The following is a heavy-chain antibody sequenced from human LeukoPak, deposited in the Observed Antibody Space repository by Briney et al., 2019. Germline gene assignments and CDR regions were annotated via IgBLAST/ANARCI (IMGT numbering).Heavy chain of an antibody. Sequence: GGSLRLSCAASGFSFSSHAMNWVRQAPGKGLEWVSGISGSGYSTSYEDSVKGRFTISRDSSKNTLYLQMNSLRAEDTAVYYCTTGIRGDCGQGTLVTVSS. CDR3: TTGIRGD. CDR1: GFSFSSHA. J-gene: IGHJ4*02. V-gene: IGHV3-23*01. CDR2: ISGSGYST.